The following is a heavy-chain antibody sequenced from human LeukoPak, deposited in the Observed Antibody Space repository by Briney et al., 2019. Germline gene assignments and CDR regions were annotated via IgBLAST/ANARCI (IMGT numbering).Heavy chain of an antibody. D-gene: IGHD3-9*01. J-gene: IGHJ4*02. V-gene: IGHV3-21*01. CDR2: ISSSSSYI. CDR1: GFTFSSYS. CDR3: ARDPGQYYSILTGYSDY. Sequence: GGSLRLSCAASGFTFSSYSMDWVRQAPGKGLEWVSSISSSSSYIYYADSVKGRFTISRDNAKNSLYLQMNNLRAEDTAVYYCARDPGQYYSILTGYSDYWGQGTLVTVSS.